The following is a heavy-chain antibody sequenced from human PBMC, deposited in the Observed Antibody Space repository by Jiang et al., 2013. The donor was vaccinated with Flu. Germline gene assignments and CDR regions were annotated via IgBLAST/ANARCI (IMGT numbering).Heavy chain of an antibody. Sequence: TLTCTFSGFSLSTSGVGVGWIRQPPGKALDWLALIYWDDDKRYSPSLKNRLAITKGTSKNQVVLTMTNMDPVDTATYYCAHILSYYYDASGFNYYFDYWGQGTLVTVSS. CDR2: IYWDDDK. D-gene: IGHD3-22*01. J-gene: IGHJ4*02. V-gene: IGHV2-5*02. CDR1: GFSLSTSGVG. CDR3: AHILSYYYDASGFNYYFDY.